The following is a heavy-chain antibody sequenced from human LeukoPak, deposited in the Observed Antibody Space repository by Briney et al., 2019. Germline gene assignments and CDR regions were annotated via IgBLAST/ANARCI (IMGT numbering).Heavy chain of an antibody. D-gene: IGHD2-2*01. CDR1: GFTFSTYW. CDR3: AGETVPRGLGN. J-gene: IGHJ4*02. V-gene: IGHV3-74*01. Sequence: PGGSLRLSCAASGFTFSTYWMHWVRQAPGKGLVWVSRIQTDGSNTDYADSVKGRFTISRDNAKSTLYLQMNSLRVEDTAVYYCAGETVPRGLGNWGQGTLFTVSS. CDR2: IQTDGSNT.